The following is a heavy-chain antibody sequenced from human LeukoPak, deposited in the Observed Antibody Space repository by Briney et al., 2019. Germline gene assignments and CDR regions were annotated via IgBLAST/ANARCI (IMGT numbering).Heavy chain of an antibody. Sequence: SETLSLTCTVSGGSISSSSHYWGWIRQPPGKGLEWIGNVYYSGSTYYNPSLKSRVTISVDTSKNQFSLKVNSVTAADTAVYYCARVAAAGTGYFQHWGQGTLVTVSS. D-gene: IGHD6-13*01. J-gene: IGHJ1*01. V-gene: IGHV4-39*07. CDR2: VYYSGST. CDR3: ARVAAAGTGYFQH. CDR1: GGSISSSSHY.